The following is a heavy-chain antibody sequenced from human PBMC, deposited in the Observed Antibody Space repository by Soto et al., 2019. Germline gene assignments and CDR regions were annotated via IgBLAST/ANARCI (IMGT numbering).Heavy chain of an antibody. CDR3: ARSIAVAGYFDY. D-gene: IGHD6-19*01. CDR1: GFTFSSYA. J-gene: IGHJ4*02. CDR2: ISYDGSNK. Sequence: QVQLVEPGGGVVQPGRSLRLSCAASGFTFSSYAMHWVRQAPGKGLEWVAVISYDGSNKYYADSVKGRFTISRDNSKNTLYLQMNSLRAEDTAVYYCARSIAVAGYFDYWGQGTLVTVSS. V-gene: IGHV3-30-3*01.